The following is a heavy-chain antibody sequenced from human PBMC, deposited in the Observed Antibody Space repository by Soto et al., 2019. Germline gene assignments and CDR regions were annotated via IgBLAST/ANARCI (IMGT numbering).Heavy chain of an antibody. CDR3: AKARFDSRGTFFRVGFYDV. Sequence: EVQLLEYGGDLVQPGGSLRLSCAASGFPFSAYVMTWVRRAPGRGLEWISAISGSGDTAYYAESVKGRFTISRDNSRNTLYLKMNNLTVEDTAVYSCAKARFDSRGTFFRVGFYDVWGRGTLVTVST. CDR2: ISGSGDTA. D-gene: IGHD3-22*01. CDR1: GFPFSAYV. V-gene: IGHV3-23*01. J-gene: IGHJ4*02.